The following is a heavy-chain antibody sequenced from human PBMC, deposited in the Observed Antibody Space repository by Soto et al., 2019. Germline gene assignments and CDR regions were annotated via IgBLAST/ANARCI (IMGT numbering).Heavy chain of an antibody. Sequence: SETLCLTCTVSGGSISSSSYYWGWLRQPPGKGLEWIGCIYYSGSTYYSPSLKNRVTISVDTSKNQFSLKLSSVTAADTAVYYCARLKLQRPGYYYYGMDVWGQGTTVTVSS. J-gene: IGHJ6*02. CDR3: ARLKLQRPGYYYYGMDV. D-gene: IGHD2-15*01. V-gene: IGHV4-39*01. CDR2: IYYSGST. CDR1: GGSISSSSYY.